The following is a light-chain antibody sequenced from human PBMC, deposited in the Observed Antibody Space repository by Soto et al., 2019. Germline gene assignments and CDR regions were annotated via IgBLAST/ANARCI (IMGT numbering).Light chain of an antibody. V-gene: IGKV3-15*01. Sequence: EIVMTQSPVTLSVSPGERATLSCRASQSVTNSYLAWYQQKPGQAPRLLIFGASTRAAGIPARFSGSGSGAEFTLTISSLQSEDFAVYYCQQYSNWPLTFGGGIKVDIK. CDR2: GAS. CDR3: QQYSNWPLT. CDR1: QSVTNSY. J-gene: IGKJ4*01.